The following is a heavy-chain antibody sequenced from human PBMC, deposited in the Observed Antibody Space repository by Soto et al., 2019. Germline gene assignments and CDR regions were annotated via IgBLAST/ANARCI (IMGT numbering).Heavy chain of an antibody. CDR1: GFTFSSYS. J-gene: IGHJ4*02. D-gene: IGHD3-9*01. CDR3: ARDPGYDILTGYYFDY. CDR2: ISSSSSYI. Sequence: GGSLRLSCAASGFTFSSYSMNWVRQAPGKGLEWVSSISSSSSYIYYADSVKGRFTISRDNAKNSLYLQMNSLSAEDTAVYYCARDPGYDILTGYYFDYWGQGTLVTVSS. V-gene: IGHV3-21*01.